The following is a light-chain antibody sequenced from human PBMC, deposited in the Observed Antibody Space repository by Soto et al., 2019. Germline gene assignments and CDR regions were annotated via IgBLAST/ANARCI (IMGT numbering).Light chain of an antibody. Sequence: QSALTQPASVSGSPGQSITISCTGTSSDVGGYNYVSWYQHHPGKAPRLMIYDVSNRPSGVSNRFSGSKSGNTASLTISGLQAEDEADYYCSSYTSSSTLPDVFGTGTKVTVL. CDR1: SSDVGGYNY. J-gene: IGLJ1*01. CDR3: SSYTSSSTLPDV. V-gene: IGLV2-14*03. CDR2: DVS.